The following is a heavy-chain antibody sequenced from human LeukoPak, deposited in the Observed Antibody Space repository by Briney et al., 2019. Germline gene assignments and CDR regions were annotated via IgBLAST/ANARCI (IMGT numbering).Heavy chain of an antibody. Sequence: GRSLRLSCAPSGFTFSSYGMHWVRQAPGKGLEWVAVIWYDGSNKYYADSVKGRFTIPRDNSKNTLYLQKNSLRAEDTAVYYCAKDAGNWNDVNYFDYWGQGTLVTVSS. CDR1: GFTFSSYG. V-gene: IGHV3-33*06. CDR3: AKDAGNWNDVNYFDY. J-gene: IGHJ4*02. D-gene: IGHD1-20*01. CDR2: IWYDGSNK.